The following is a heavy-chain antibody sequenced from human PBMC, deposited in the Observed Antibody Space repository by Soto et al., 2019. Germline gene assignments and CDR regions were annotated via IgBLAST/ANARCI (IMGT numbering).Heavy chain of an antibody. Sequence: SLTCTVSGGSISSGGYYWSWVRQPPGKGLEWIGEIYHSGSTNYNPSLKSRVTISVDRSNNQFSLKLSSVTAADTAVYYCARGRYSSGWYGEWFDPWGQGTLVTVSS. CDR1: GGSISSGGYY. V-gene: IGHV4-30-2*01. J-gene: IGHJ5*02. CDR3: ARGRYSSGWYGEWFDP. D-gene: IGHD6-19*01. CDR2: IYHSGST.